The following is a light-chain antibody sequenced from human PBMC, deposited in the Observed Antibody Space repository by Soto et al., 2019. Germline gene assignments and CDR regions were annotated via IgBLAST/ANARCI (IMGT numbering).Light chain of an antibody. J-gene: IGLJ1*01. CDR2: ENN. CDR3: QSYDSSLSGYV. CDR1: SSNIGAGYE. Sequence: QPVLTQPPSVSEAPGQRVTISCTGSSSNIGAGYEAHWYQQVPGTAPKLLIYENNNRPSGVPDRFSGSKSGTSASLAITGLQAEDEAEYYCQSYDSSLSGYVFGTATKLTVL. V-gene: IGLV1-40*01.